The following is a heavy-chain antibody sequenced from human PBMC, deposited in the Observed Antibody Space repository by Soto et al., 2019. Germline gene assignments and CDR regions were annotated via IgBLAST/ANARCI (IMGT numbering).Heavy chain of an antibody. CDR2: MSRSSRYI. CDR1: GFTFNSYS. V-gene: IGHV3-21*01. CDR3: ARDGGVAATLANYFDY. J-gene: IGHJ4*02. D-gene: IGHD2-15*01. Sequence: GGSLRLSCAASGFTFNSYSMDWVRQAPGKGLEWVSSMSRSSRYIYYADSVKGRFTISRDNAKNSVYLQMNSLRAEDTAVYYCARDGGVAATLANYFDYWGQGTLVTVSS.